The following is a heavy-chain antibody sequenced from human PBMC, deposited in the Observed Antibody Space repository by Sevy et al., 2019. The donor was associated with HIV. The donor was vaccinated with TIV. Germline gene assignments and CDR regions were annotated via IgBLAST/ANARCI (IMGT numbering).Heavy chain of an antibody. CDR2: ISYAGNT. V-gene: IGHV4-39*02. Sequence: SETLSLTCTVSGGSISSSGYYWGWIRRPPGKGLVWIGSISYAGNTYYNPSLKSRATISVDTSNNHFSLKLTSMTAADTAGYYCASPLLYWLYWGQGILVTVSS. CDR3: ASPLLYWLY. J-gene: IGHJ4*02. D-gene: IGHD2-8*02. CDR1: GGSISSSGYY.